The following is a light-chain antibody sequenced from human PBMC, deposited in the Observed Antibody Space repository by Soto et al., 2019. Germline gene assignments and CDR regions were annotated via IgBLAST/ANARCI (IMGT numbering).Light chain of an antibody. CDR1: SSDIGAYNY. V-gene: IGLV2-8*01. CDR3: SSFTGSDNP. Sequence: QSALTQPPSASGFPGQSVTISCTGTSSDIGAYNYVSWYQQYPGKAPKLIIYEVSQRPSGVPDRFSGSKSGNTASLTVSGLQLEDEADYYCSSFTGSDNPFGGGTKVTVL. J-gene: IGLJ2*01. CDR2: EVS.